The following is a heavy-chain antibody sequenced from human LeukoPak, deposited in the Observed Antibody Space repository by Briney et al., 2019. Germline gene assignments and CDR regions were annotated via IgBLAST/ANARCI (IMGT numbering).Heavy chain of an antibody. CDR2: ITSSGRTA. CDR1: GFTFSRHA. J-gene: IGHJ4*02. Sequence: GGSLRLSCGASGFTFSRHAMSWVRQAPGKGLEWVSVITSSGRTAYYGDSVKGRFTMSRDNSKNTLYLQMNSLRPEDTAVYYCAKETGGDDSAYFDRWGQGTLVTVSS. D-gene: IGHD2-21*02. CDR3: AKETGGDDSAYFDR. V-gene: IGHV3-23*01.